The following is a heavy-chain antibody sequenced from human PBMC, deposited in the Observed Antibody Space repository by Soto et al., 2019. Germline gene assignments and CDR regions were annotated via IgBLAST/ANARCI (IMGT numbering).Heavy chain of an antibody. J-gene: IGHJ4*02. CDR2: INHSGST. V-gene: IGHV4-34*01. CDR3: ARGAASDSGYD. Sequence: SQTLSLTCAVYGGNFSGYCWSWIRQPPGKGLEWIGEINHSGSTNYNPSLKSRVTISVDTSKNQFSLKLSSVTAADTAVYYCARGAASDSGYDWGQGTLITSPQ. CDR1: GGNFSGYC. D-gene: IGHD5-12*01.